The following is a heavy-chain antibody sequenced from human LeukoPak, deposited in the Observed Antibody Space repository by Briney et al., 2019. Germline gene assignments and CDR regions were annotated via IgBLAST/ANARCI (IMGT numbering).Heavy chain of an antibody. D-gene: IGHD1-7*01. CDR3: ERGVRGSTSWNSYYNYFYLDV. CDR2: INYSGRT. V-gene: IGHV4-34*01. Sequence: SETLSLTCAVFDGSFSDYYWSWVRQPPGKGLEWIGEINYSGRTNYYPSLTSRATLSIDTSKNQFSLKLSSVTVADTAVYYCERGVRGSTSWNSYYNYFYLDVWGKGTTVTVSS. CDR1: DGSFSDYY. J-gene: IGHJ6*03.